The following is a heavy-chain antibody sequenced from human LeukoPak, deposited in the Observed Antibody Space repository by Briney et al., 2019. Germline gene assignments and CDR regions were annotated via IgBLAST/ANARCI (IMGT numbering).Heavy chain of an antibody. Sequence: PEGSLRLSCAASGFTFSSYSLYWVRQAPGKGLEWVSYSSSSRNTIYYSGSAMLRFIISRDNAKNSLSLQMNSLRDEDTAVYYCARRHGSSWADFDYWGQGTLVTVSS. CDR3: ARRHGSSWADFDY. J-gene: IGHJ4*02. CDR1: GFTFSSYS. D-gene: IGHD6-6*01. V-gene: IGHV3-48*02. CDR2: SSSSRNTI.